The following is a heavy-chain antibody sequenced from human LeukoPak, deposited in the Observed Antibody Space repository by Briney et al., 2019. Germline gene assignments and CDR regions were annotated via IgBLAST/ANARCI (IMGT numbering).Heavy chain of an antibody. CDR2: IYTSGRT. CDR1: GGSISSGSYY. CDR3: ARDFSRPNRAFDI. Sequence: PSQTLSLTCTDSGGSISSGSYYWSWIRQPAGKGLEWIGRIYTSGRTTYTPSHNSRVTKSVDTSKNQFSLKRSSVTAADTAVYYCARDFSRPNRAFDIWGQGTMVTVSS. J-gene: IGHJ3*02. V-gene: IGHV4-61*02.